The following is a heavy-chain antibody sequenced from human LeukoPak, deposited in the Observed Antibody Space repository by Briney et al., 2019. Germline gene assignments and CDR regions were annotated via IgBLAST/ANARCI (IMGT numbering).Heavy chain of an antibody. CDR2: IKQDGSEK. CDR1: GFTFSSYW. CDR3: ARGRRIVVVPAAIEN. J-gene: IGHJ4*02. D-gene: IGHD2-2*01. Sequence: GGSLRLSCAASGFTFSSYWMSWVRQAPGKGLEWVANIKQDGSEKYYVDSVKGRFTISRDNSKNTLYLQMNSLRAEDTAVYYCARGRRIVVVPAAIENWGQGTLVTVSS. V-gene: IGHV3-7*01.